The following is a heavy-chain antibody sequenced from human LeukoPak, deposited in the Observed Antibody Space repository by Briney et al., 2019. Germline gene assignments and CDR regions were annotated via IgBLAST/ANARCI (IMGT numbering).Heavy chain of an antibody. V-gene: IGHV3-30-3*01. CDR1: GFTFSSYA. J-gene: IGHJ4*02. CDR2: ISYDGSNK. D-gene: IGHD3-3*01. CDR3: ARDDSYDFWSGYIDY. Sequence: GRSLRLSCAASGFTFSSYAMHWVRQAPGKGLGWVAVISYDGSNKYYADSVKGRFTISRDNSKNTLYLQMNSLRAEDTAVYYCARDDSYDFWSGYIDYWGQGTLVTVSS.